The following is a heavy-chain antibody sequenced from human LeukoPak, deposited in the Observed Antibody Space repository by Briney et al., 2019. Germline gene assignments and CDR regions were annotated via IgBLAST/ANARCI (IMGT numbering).Heavy chain of an antibody. J-gene: IGHJ5*02. CDR1: GGTFSSYA. CDR2: IIPIFGTA. CDR3: ARSMVVAAIVTWFDP. Sequence: GASVKVSCKASGGTFSSYAISWVRQAAGEGLEWMGGIIPIFGTANYAQKFQGRVTITADESTSTAYMERSRLRSEDTGGYEWARSMVVAAIVTWFDPWGQGTLVTVSS. V-gene: IGHV1-69*13. D-gene: IGHD2-15*01.